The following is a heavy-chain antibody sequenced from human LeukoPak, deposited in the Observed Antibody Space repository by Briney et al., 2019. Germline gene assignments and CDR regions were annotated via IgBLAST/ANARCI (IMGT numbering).Heavy chain of an antibody. CDR3: ARGRYSGSYLDY. V-gene: IGHV4-39*01. CDR1: GGSISSSSYY. Sequence: SETLSLTCTVSGGSISSSSYYWGWIRQPPGKGLEWIGSIYYSGSTYYNPSLKSRVTISVDTSKNQFSLKLSSVTAADTAVYYCARGRYSGSYLDYWGQGTLVTVSS. J-gene: IGHJ4*02. CDR2: IYYSGST. D-gene: IGHD1-26*01.